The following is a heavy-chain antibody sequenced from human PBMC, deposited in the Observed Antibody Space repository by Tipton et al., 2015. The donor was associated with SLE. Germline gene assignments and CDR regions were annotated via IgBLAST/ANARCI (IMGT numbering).Heavy chain of an antibody. CDR1: GFTFSSYA. V-gene: IGHV3-30*04. Sequence: LSLTCAASGFTFSSYAMHWVRQAPGKGLEWVAVISYDGSNKYYADSVKGRFTISRDNSKNTLYLQMNSLRAEDTAVYYCARGAGWLQLGASFDYWGQGTLVTVSS. CDR2: ISYDGSNK. CDR3: ARGAGWLQLGASFDY. D-gene: IGHD5-24*01. J-gene: IGHJ4*02.